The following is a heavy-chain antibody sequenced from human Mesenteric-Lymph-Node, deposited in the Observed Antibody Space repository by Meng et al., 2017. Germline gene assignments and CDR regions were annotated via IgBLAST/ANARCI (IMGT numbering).Heavy chain of an antibody. CDR2: ISGSGTPI. Sequence: GESLKISCAASGFTFSDYEMNWIRQAPGKGLEWVSYISGSGTPIYYADSVRGRFTISRDNAQNSVHLQMSGLRAEDTALYYCARNKPGTVYFDPWGQGTLVTVSS. J-gene: IGHJ5*02. V-gene: IGHV3-48*03. CDR1: GFTFSDYE. D-gene: IGHD5/OR15-5a*01. CDR3: ARNKPGTVYFDP.